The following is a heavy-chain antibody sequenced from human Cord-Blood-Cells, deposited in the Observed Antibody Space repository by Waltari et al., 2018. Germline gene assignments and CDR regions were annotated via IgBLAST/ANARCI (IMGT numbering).Heavy chain of an antibody. Sequence: QVQLVQSGAEVKKPGASVKVSCKASGYTFTSYAMHWVRQAPGQRLEWMGWINAGNGNTKYSQKFQGRVTITRDTSASTAYMELGSLRSEDTAVYYCARARLASYYDFWSGYYPTGCDYWGQGTLVTVSS. CDR3: ARARLASYYDFWSGYYPTGCDY. CDR1: GYTFTSYA. V-gene: IGHV1-3*01. J-gene: IGHJ4*02. D-gene: IGHD3-3*01. CDR2: INAGNGNT.